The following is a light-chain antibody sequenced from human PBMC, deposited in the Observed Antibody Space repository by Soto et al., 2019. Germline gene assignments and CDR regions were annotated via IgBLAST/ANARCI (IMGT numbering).Light chain of an antibody. Sequence: SVLTQPASVSGSPGQSITISCTGTSSDVGAYNFVSWYQQHPGKAPKLMIHNVSNRPSGVSNRFSGSKSYNTASLTISGLQAEDEADYYCTSYVGSIYIFGTGTKVTVL. CDR1: SSDVGAYNF. CDR2: NVS. J-gene: IGLJ1*01. CDR3: TSYVGSIYI. V-gene: IGLV2-14*01.